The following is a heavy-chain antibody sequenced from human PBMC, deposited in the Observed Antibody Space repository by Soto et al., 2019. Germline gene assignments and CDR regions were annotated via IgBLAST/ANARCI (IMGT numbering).Heavy chain of an antibody. CDR2: TSYDGSDK. J-gene: IGHJ1*01. V-gene: IGHV3-30*19. Sequence: QVQLVESGGGVVQPGTSLRVSCVGSGFTFRSYVIHWVRQAPGKGLEWVALTSYDGSDKYYGDSVRGRITISRDNSRNTVDLQMDSLRLEDTALYYCARWGTTGGLDVWGQGTLLSVSS. CDR1: GFTFRSYV. D-gene: IGHD3-16*01. CDR3: ARWGTTGGLDV.